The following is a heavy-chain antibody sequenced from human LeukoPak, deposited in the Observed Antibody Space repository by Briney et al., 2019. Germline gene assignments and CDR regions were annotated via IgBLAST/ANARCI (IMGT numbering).Heavy chain of an antibody. Sequence: GGSLRLSCAASGFTFSSYGMHWVRQVPGKGLEWVAVIWYDGSNKYYADSVKGRFTISRDNSKNTLYLQMNSLRAEDTAVYYCAKDRKDHTALDYWGQGTLVTVSS. V-gene: IGHV3-33*06. CDR1: GFTFSSYG. J-gene: IGHJ4*02. CDR3: AKDRKDHTALDY. D-gene: IGHD5-18*01. CDR2: IWYDGSNK.